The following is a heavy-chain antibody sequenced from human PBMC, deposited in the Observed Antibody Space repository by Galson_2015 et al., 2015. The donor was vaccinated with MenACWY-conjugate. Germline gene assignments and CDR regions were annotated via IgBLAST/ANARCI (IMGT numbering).Heavy chain of an antibody. V-gene: IGHV4-59*13. Sequence: CSVCGASMKPAHGSGLRQPREGGREGIGYFHCSGSTKYNLSLKPRITTSLDTSENQFSLKLSSVTAADTAVYYCARWVVVKMIEYWGQGTLVTVSS. CDR3: ARWVVVKMIEY. CDR1: GASMKPAH. J-gene: IGHJ4*02. D-gene: IGHD2-15*01. CDR2: FHCSGST.